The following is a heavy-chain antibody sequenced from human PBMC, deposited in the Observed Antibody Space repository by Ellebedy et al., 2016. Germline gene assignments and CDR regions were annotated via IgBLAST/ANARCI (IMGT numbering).Heavy chain of an antibody. CDR1: GYTFTSYY. CDR3: ATVGGPRIAARLDFDY. D-gene: IGHD6-6*01. V-gene: IGHV1-46*01. CDR2: INPSGGST. J-gene: IGHJ4*02. Sequence: ASVKVSCXASGYTFTSYYMHWVRQAPGQWLEWMGIINPSGGSTSYAQKFQGRVTMTRDTSTSTVYMELSSLRSEDTAVYYCATVGGPRIAARLDFDYWGQGTLVTVSS.